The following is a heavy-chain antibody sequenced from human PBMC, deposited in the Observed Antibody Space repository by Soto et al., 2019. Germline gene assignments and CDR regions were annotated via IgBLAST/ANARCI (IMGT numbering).Heavy chain of an antibody. J-gene: IGHJ4*02. D-gene: IGHD1-1*01. CDR3: ARYRYNWNAFDY. CDR1: GYTFTSYG. V-gene: IGHV1-18*01. CDR2: ISAYNGNT. Sequence: GGSVTVSCKASGYTFTSYGIIWVRQAPGQGLEWMGWISAYNGNTNYAQKLQGRVTMTTDTSTSTAYMELRSLRSDDTAVYYCARYRYNWNAFDYWGQGTLVTVSS.